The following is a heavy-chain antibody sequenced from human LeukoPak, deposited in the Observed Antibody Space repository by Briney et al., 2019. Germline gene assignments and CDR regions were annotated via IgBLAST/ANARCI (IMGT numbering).Heavy chain of an antibody. V-gene: IGHV3-23*01. CDR1: GFTLRGYA. J-gene: IGHJ4*02. Sequence: GGSLRLSCAASGFTLRGYAVTWVRQAPGKGLEWISAIDISGDATSYADSVKGRFTISRDNSKNTLYLQMSSLRAEDTAVYYCAREIRPNDYWGQGTLVTVSS. CDR3: AREIRPNDY. D-gene: IGHD3-3*02. CDR2: IDISGDAT.